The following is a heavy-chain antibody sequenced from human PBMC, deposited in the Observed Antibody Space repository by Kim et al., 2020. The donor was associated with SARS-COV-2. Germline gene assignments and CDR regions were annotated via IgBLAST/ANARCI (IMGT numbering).Heavy chain of an antibody. Sequence: GGSLRLSCAASGFTISGSAMSWVRQAPGKGLEWVSFISAGVGTTYYADSVKGRFTISRDNSKNTLFLQMSSLRADDTAIYYWSRTSSTFKFPTWCQGILV. J-gene: IGHJ5*02. CDR3: SRTSSTFKFPT. CDR1: GFTISGSA. CDR2: ISAGVGTT. V-gene: IGHV3-23*01. D-gene: IGHD6-6*01.